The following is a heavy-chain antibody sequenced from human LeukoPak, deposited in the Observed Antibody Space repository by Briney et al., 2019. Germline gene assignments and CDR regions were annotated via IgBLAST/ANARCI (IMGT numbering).Heavy chain of an antibody. Sequence: ASVKVSCKASGYTFTGYYMHWVRQAPGQGLEWMGWINPNSGGTNYAQKFQGRVTMTRDTSISTAYMELSRLRSDDTAVHYCARDHRYYYGSGSYYRFDYWGQGTLVTVSS. J-gene: IGHJ4*02. D-gene: IGHD3-10*01. CDR1: GYTFTGYY. V-gene: IGHV1-2*02. CDR2: INPNSGGT. CDR3: ARDHRYYYGSGSYYRFDY.